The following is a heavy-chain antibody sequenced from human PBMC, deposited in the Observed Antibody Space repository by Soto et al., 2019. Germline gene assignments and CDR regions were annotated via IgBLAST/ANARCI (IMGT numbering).Heavy chain of an antibody. CDR1: GFTFSSYG. CDR2: IGYDGSEK. D-gene: IGHD2-2*01. CDR3: ARASFDTSWHYYNVMDD. Sequence: QVQLVESGGGVVQPGRSLRLSCAASGFTFSSYGMQWVRQPPGKGLEWVAGIGYDGSEKYYGDSVKVRFAISRDNSMKTRYLQMTSLRGEDTAMYYCARASFDTSWHYYNVMDDWGQGTTV. J-gene: IGHJ6*02. V-gene: IGHV3-33*01.